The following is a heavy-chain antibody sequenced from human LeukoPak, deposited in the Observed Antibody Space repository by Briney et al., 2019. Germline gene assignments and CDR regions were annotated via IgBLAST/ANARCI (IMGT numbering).Heavy chain of an antibody. Sequence: GGSLRLSCVASGFTFSSNGMHWVRQAPGKGLEWVAFIRYNGNNQYYADSVKGRFTISRDNSKNTLYLQMNSLKGDDTAVYYCAKDSAFYYIDVWGKGTTVIISS. V-gene: IGHV3-30*02. J-gene: IGHJ6*03. CDR1: GFTFSSNG. CDR3: AKDSAFYYIDV. D-gene: IGHD3-10*01. CDR2: IRYNGNNQ.